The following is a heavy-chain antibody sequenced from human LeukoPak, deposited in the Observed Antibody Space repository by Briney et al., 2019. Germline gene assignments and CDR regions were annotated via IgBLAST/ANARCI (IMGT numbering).Heavy chain of an antibody. CDR2: ISSSSSYI. Sequence: GGSLRLSCAASGFTFSSYSMNWVRQAPGKGLEWVSSISSSSSYIYYADSVKGRFTISRDNAKNSLYLQMNSLRAEDTAVYYCVCPTVTTVDWYFDLWGRGTLVTVSS. CDR3: VCPTVTTVDWYFDL. J-gene: IGHJ2*01. CDR1: GFTFSSYS. V-gene: IGHV3-21*01. D-gene: IGHD4-17*01.